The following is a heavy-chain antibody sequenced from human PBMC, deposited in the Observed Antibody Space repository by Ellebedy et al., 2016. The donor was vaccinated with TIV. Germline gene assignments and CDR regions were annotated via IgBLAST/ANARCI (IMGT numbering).Heavy chain of an antibody. V-gene: IGHV3-23*01. J-gene: IGHJ4*02. D-gene: IGHD3-22*01. CDR3: AKDTVAGDGYWEFDS. Sequence: GESLKISCAASGFTFSSYAMSWVRQAPGKGLEWVAGIVGSGNTYYPESMRGRFTISRDISRSTVALQLNSLRVEDSAIYYCAKDTVAGDGYWEFDSWGQGTLVTVSS. CDR2: IVGSGNT. CDR1: GFTFSSYA.